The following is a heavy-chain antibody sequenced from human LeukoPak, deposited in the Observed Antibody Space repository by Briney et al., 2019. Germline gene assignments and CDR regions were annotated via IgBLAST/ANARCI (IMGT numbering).Heavy chain of an antibody. J-gene: IGHJ4*02. D-gene: IGHD7-27*01. V-gene: IGHV3-21*05. Sequence: GGSLRLSCAASGFAFSDYSMNWVRQAPGKGLEWVANTRGSGSGMGSGNYYAGAVKGRFTISRDNAKNSLYLQMNSLRAEDTAFYYCARDDNWGFDYWGQRALVTVSS. CDR2: TRGSGSGM. CDR3: ARDDNWGFDY. CDR1: GFAFSDYS.